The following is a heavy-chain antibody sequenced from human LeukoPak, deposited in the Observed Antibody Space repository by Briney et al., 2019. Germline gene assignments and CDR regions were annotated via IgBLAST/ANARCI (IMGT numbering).Heavy chain of an antibody. Sequence: PSETLSLTCTVSGGSISSYYWSWIRQPPGKGLEWIGYIYYSGSTNYNPSLKSRVTISVDTSKNQFSLKLSSLTAADTAIYYCARGIESYGDYGYWGQGILVTVSS. CDR3: ARGIESYGDYGY. J-gene: IGHJ4*02. CDR1: GGSISSYY. V-gene: IGHV4-59*01. CDR2: IYYSGST. D-gene: IGHD4-17*01.